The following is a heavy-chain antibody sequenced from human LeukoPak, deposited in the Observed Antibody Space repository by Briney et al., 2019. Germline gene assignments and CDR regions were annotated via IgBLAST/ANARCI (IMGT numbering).Heavy chain of an antibody. CDR3: ARGRRDDFWSGYPY. Sequence: ASVKVSCKASGYTFTSYDINWVRQATGQGLERMGWMNPNSGNTGYAQKFQGRVTITRNTSISTAYMELSSLRSEDTAVYYCARGRRDDFWSGYPYWGQGTLVTVSS. J-gene: IGHJ4*02. V-gene: IGHV1-8*03. CDR1: GYTFTSYD. CDR2: MNPNSGNT. D-gene: IGHD3-3*01.